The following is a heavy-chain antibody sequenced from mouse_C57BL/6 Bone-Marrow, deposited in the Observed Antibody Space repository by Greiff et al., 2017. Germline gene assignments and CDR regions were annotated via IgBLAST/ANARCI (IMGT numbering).Heavy chain of an antibody. Sequence: QVQLQQPGTELVKPGASVKLSCKASGYTFTSYWMHWVKQRPGQGLEWIGNINPSNGGTNYNEEFKSKATLTVDKSSSRAYMQLSSLTSEDSAVYYSASYYYRSNYYDYRGQGTTLTVCS. CDR3: ASYYYRSNYYDY. CDR2: INPSNGGT. CDR1: GYTFTSYW. J-gene: IGHJ2*01. V-gene: IGHV1-53*01. D-gene: IGHD1-1*01.